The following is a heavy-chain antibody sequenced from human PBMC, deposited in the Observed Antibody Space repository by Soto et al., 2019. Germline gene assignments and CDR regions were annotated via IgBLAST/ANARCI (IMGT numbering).Heavy chain of an antibody. CDR2: IYYSGGT. D-gene: IGHD2-8*01. V-gene: IGHV4-61*01. CDR1: GGSVSSGSYY. J-gene: IGHJ5*02. CDR3: ARDRRDCTNGVCYKLWFDP. Sequence: PSETLSLTCTVSGGSVSSGSYYWSWIRQPPGKGLEWIGYIYYSGGTNYNPSLKSRVTISVDTSKNQFSLKLSSVTAADTAVYYCARDRRDCTNGVCYKLWFDPWGQGTLVTVSS.